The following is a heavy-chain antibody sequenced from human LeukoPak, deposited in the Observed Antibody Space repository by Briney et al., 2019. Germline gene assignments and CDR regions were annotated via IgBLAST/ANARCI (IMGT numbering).Heavy chain of an antibody. CDR1: GYTFTSYG. CDR3: ARDLWARHIVVVTAIPDGDYYYGMDV. V-gene: IGHV1-18*01. Sequence: GASVKVSCTASGYTFTSYGISWVRQAPGQGLEWMGWISAYNGNTNYAQKLQGRVTMTTDTSTSTAYMELRSLRSDDTAVYYCARDLWARHIVVVTAIPDGDYYYGMDVWGQGTTVTVSS. D-gene: IGHD2-21*02. J-gene: IGHJ6*02. CDR2: ISAYNGNT.